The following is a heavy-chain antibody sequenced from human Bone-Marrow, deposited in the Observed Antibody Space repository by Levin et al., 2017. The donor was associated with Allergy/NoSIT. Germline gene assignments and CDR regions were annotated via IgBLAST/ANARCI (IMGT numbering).Heavy chain of an antibody. CDR2: ISRRADERYTI. CDR3: ASAHDYGEESGTDY. V-gene: IGHV3-48*02. CDR1: GFTFKSHN. D-gene: IGHD4/OR15-4a*01. J-gene: IGHJ4*02. Sequence: GGSLRLSCTASGFTFKSHNMNWVRQAPGKGLEWISYISRRADERYTIFYADSVKGRFTITRDDAKNSLCLQMNALRDDDTAVYYCASAHDYGEESGTDYWGQGTLVTVSS.